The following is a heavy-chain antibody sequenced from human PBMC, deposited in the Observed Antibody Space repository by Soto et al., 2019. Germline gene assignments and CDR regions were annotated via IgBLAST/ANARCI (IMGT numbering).Heavy chain of an antibody. CDR2: IIPIFGTA. D-gene: IGHD2-2*01. Sequence: QVQLVQSGAEVKKPGSSVKVSCKASGGTFSSYAISWVRQAPGQGLEWMGGIIPIFGTANYAQKFQGRVTITADESTSTAYMELSSLRSEDTAVYYCARGRDIVLVPAAMRGYFQHWGQGTLVTVSS. J-gene: IGHJ1*01. V-gene: IGHV1-69*12. CDR1: GGTFSSYA. CDR3: ARGRDIVLVPAAMRGYFQH.